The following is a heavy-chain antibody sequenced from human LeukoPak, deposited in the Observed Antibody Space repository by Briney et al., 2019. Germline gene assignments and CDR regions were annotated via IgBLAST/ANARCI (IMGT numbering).Heavy chain of an antibody. CDR1: GGSISSSSYY. CDR3: ARAGRRVEVLDY. Sequence: PSETLSLTCTVSGGSISSSSYYWGWIRQPPGKGLEWIGSIYYSGSTYYNPSLKSRVTVSVDTSKNQFSLKLSSVTAADTAVYYCARAGRRVEVLDYWGQGTLVTVSS. J-gene: IGHJ4*02. V-gene: IGHV4-39*07. D-gene: IGHD2-15*01. CDR2: IYYSGST.